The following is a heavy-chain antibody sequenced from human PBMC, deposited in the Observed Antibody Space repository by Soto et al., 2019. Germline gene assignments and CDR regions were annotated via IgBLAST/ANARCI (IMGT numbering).Heavy chain of an antibody. CDR3: ARQDYGSGSRGNIYYYYYGMDV. Sequence: GESLKISCKGSGYSFTSYWISWVRQMPGKGLEWMGRIDPSDSYTNYSPSFQGHVTISADKSISTAYLQWSSLKASDTAMYYCARQDYGSGSRGNIYYYYYGMDVWGQGTTVTVSS. CDR1: GYSFTSYW. D-gene: IGHD3-10*01. CDR2: IDPSDSYT. V-gene: IGHV5-10-1*01. J-gene: IGHJ6*02.